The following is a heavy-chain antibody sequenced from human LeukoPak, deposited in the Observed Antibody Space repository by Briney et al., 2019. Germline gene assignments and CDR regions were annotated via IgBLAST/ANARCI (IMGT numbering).Heavy chain of an antibody. V-gene: IGHV4-4*02. D-gene: IGHD6-13*01. CDR1: GGSISSSNW. CDR2: IYHSGST. Sequence: SGTLSLTCAVSGGSISSSNWWSWVRQPPGKGLEWIGEIYHSGSTNYNPSLKSRVTISVDKSKNQSSLKLSSVTAADTAVYYCARVGIAAAVHWYFDLWGRGTLVTVSS. CDR3: ARVGIAAAVHWYFDL. J-gene: IGHJ2*01.